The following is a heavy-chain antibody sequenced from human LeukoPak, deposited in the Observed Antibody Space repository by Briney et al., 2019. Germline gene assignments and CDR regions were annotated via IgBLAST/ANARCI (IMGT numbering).Heavy chain of an antibody. CDR2: MFYSGSS. CDR1: GDSISSSSYY. D-gene: IGHD4/OR15-4a*01. Sequence: SETLSLTCTVSGDSISSSSYYWGWIRQPPGKGLEWFGSMFYSGSSYYNPSLQSRVTISVDTAKTQISLKLSSVTAADTAVYYCARQSLTMVLGINWGDPWGQGTLVTVSS. CDR3: ARQSLTMVLGINWGDP. J-gene: IGHJ5*02. V-gene: IGHV4-39*01.